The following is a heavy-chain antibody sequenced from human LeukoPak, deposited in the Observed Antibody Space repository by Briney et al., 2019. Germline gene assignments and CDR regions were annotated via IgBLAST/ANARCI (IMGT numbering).Heavy chain of an antibody. CDR3: ARNLPYYDSSGYLGYAFDI. CDR1: GGSIRSYH. Sequence: SEILSLTCTVSGGSIRSYHWSWIRQPAGKGLEWIGRIFTSGNTNYNPSLKSRVTMSVDTSKNQFSLKLGSVTAADTAVYYCARNLPYYDSSGYLGYAFDIWGQGTMVTVSS. V-gene: IGHV4-4*07. CDR2: IFTSGNT. J-gene: IGHJ3*02. D-gene: IGHD3-22*01.